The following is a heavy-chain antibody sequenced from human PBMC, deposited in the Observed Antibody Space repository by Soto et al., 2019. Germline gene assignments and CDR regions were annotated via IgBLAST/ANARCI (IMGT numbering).Heavy chain of an antibody. CDR3: ARVADYYDSSGYSWKYYFDY. D-gene: IGHD3-22*01. CDR1: GGSMSSYY. V-gene: IGHV4-59*01. Sequence: PSETLSLTCTVSGGSMSSYYWSWIRQPPGKGLEWIGNIYYSGSTNYNPSLKSRVTISVDTPKNQFSLKLSSVTAADTAVYYCARVADYYDSSGYSWKYYFDYGGQGTLVTVSS. CDR2: IYYSGST. J-gene: IGHJ4*02.